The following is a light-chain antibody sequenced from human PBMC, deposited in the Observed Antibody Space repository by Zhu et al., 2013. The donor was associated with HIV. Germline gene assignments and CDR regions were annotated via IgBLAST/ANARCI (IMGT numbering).Light chain of an antibody. V-gene: IGKV3-11*01. CDR2: DAS. CDR3: QQRSDWPLT. Sequence: EVVLTQSPATLSLSPGERVTLSCRASQSTSVYLAWYQQKFGQAPRLLIYDASNRATGIPARFSGSGSGTDFTLTISSLEPEDFAVYYCQQRSDWPLTFGGGTKVDIK. CDR1: QSTSVY. J-gene: IGKJ4*01.